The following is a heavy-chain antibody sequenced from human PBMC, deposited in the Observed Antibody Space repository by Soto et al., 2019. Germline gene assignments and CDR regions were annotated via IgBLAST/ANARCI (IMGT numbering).Heavy chain of an antibody. Sequence: QVQLQQWGAGLLKPSETLSLNCAVTGGSLSGYYWSWIRQPPGKGLEWIGEVKDGGHTNYSPSLRGRVTISSAPSNNQFALRLNSVTAADTGVYCCARGQEGVVATHWDQGSLVTVSS. V-gene: IGHV4-34*01. J-gene: IGHJ4*02. D-gene: IGHD5-12*01. CDR2: VKDGGHT. CDR1: GGSLSGYY. CDR3: ARGQEGVVATH.